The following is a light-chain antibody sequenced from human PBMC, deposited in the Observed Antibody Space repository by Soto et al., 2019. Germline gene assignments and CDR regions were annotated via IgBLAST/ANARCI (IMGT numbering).Light chain of an antibody. CDR3: QQHSNWPIT. CDR2: DAS. J-gene: IGKJ5*01. CDR1: QSVISY. V-gene: IGKV3-11*01. Sequence: EIVLTQSPATLSLSPGERATLSCRASQSVISYLAWYQHKPGQAPRLLIYDASNWATGIPARFIGSGSGTDFTLTISSLEPEDFAVFYCQQHSNWPITFGQGTRLEIK.